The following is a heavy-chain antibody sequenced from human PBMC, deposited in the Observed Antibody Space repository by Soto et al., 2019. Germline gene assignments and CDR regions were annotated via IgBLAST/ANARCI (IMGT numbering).Heavy chain of an antibody. J-gene: IGHJ4*02. V-gene: IGHV3-30*18. CDR1: GFTFSSYA. D-gene: IGHD6-19*01. CDR2: ISHDGTKK. CDR3: AKDYSSGWYDYCDF. Sequence: QVQLVESGGGVVQPGRSLRLSCTTSGFTFSSYAMHWVRQAPGKGLEWVALISHDGTKKYSADSVKGRFTISRDDSKSTLYLQMNNLIAEDTAVYYCAKDYSSGWYDYCDFWGQGTLVTVSS.